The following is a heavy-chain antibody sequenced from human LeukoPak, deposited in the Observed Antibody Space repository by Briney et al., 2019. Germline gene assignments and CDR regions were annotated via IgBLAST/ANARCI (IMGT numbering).Heavy chain of an antibody. CDR3: ARERGSGYYVTIDY. CDR1: GDSISSSNCY. V-gene: IGHV4-39*02. Sequence: PSETLSLTCTVSGDSISSSNCYWGWIRQPPGKGLEWIGSIYFSGGTYYNASLKSRVTISVDTSKNQFSLKLSSVTAADTAVYYCARERGSGYYVTIDYWGQGTLVTVSS. CDR2: IYFSGGT. J-gene: IGHJ4*02. D-gene: IGHD3-22*01.